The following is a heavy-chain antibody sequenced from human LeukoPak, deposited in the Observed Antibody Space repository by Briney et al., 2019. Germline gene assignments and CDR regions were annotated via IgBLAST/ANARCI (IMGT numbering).Heavy chain of an antibody. Sequence: PGGSLRLSCAASGFTFSSYSMNWVRQAPGKGLEWVSSISSSSSYIYYADSVKGRFTISRDNAKNSLYLQMNSLRAEDTAVYYCAKDTTSPKTRYCGGDCYSGPDYWGQGTLVTVSS. CDR2: ISSSSSYI. J-gene: IGHJ4*02. CDR3: AKDTTSPKTRYCGGDCYSGPDY. V-gene: IGHV3-21*01. CDR1: GFTFSSYS. D-gene: IGHD2-21*01.